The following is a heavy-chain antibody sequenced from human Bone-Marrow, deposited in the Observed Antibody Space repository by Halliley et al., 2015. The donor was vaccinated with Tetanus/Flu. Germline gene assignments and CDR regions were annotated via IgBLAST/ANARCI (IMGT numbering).Heavy chain of an antibody. D-gene: IGHD2-15*01. CDR3: AIVYSGGNAETEDAECLRH. Sequence: SLRLSCVGSGVTFSSYAMTWVRQAPGKGLEWVSEISGSGGSTYYADSVKGRFTVSRDNSKNTLYLHMNSLRAEDTATYFCAIVYSGGNAETEDAECLRHRGQGTLVTASS. CDR1: GVTFSSYA. CDR2: ISGSGGST. J-gene: IGHJ1*01. V-gene: IGHV3-23*01.